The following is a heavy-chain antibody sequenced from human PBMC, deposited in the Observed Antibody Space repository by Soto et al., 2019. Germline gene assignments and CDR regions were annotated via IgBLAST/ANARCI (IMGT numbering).Heavy chain of an antibody. CDR1: GGTFSGYA. Sequence: QVQLVQSGAEVKKPGSSVKVSCKASGGTFSGYAITWVRQAPGQGLEWMGGIIPIFETTSYAQNFQGRVTITADKSTSTAYMKLSSLRSEDTAVYYCSREGSGYFGSGMDVWGQGTTVTVSS. V-gene: IGHV1-69*06. J-gene: IGHJ6*02. CDR2: IIPIFETT. CDR3: SREGSGYFGSGMDV. D-gene: IGHD5-12*01.